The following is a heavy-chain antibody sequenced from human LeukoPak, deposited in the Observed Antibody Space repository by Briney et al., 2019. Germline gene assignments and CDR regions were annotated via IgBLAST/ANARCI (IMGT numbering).Heavy chain of an antibody. D-gene: IGHD3-3*01. CDR2: IYYSGST. CDR1: VGSLSSGGYY. Sequence: ALSLTCTVSVGSLSSGGYYWSWTRQHPGKGLEWLGYIYYSGSTYYNPSLKSRVTISVDTSKNQFSLKLSSVTAADTAVYYCARGGSGYPPDAFDIWGQGKMFTASS. CDR3: ARGGSGYPPDAFDI. V-gene: IGHV4-31*03. J-gene: IGHJ3*02.